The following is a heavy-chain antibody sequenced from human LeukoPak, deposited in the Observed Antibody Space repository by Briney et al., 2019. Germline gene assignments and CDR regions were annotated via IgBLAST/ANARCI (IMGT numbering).Heavy chain of an antibody. CDR2: IYPGDSDT. V-gene: IGHV5-51*01. D-gene: IGHD3-3*01. J-gene: IGHJ4*02. CDR1: GYTFTNYW. CDR3: ARHPADTIFGVGPDY. Sequence: GESLKISCKGSGYTFTNYWIGWVRQMPGKGLEWMGIIYPGDSDTRYSPSSQGQVTISADKSISTAYLQWSSLKASDTAMFYCARHPADTIFGVGPDYWGQGTLVTVSS.